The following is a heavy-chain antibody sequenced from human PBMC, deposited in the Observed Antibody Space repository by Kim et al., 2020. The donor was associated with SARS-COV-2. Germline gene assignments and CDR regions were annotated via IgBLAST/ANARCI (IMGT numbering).Heavy chain of an antibody. J-gene: IGHJ4*02. Sequence: KGRFTISRDNSKNTLYLQMNSLRAEDTAVYYCARQEPDYYDSSGYYYAYWGQGTLVTVSS. D-gene: IGHD3-22*01. V-gene: IGHV3-30*01. CDR3: ARQEPDYYDSSGYYYAY.